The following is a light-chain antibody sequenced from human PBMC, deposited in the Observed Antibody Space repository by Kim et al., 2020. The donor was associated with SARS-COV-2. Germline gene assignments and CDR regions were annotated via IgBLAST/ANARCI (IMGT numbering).Light chain of an antibody. V-gene: IGLV4-69*01. CDR2: LNSDGSH. Sequence: VKLTGTRGGGKSTNAIGWHQQQPEKGPRYLMKLNSDGSHSKGDGIPDRFSGSTSGAERYLTISSLQSEDEADYYCQTWGTGIWVFGGGTKL. J-gene: IGLJ3*02. CDR1: GGKSTNA. CDR3: QTWGTGIWV.